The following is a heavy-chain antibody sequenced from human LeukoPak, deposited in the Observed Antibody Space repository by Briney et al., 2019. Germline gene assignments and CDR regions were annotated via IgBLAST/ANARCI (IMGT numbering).Heavy chain of an antibody. Sequence: PGGSLRLSCAASGFTFGDYAMHWVRQAPGKGLEWVSGISWNSDSIGYADSVKGRFTISRDNAKNSLYLQMNSLRAEDTALYYCAKRGGTLYSGYDWGPFDYWGQGTLVTVSS. CDR2: ISWNSDSI. CDR1: GFTFGDYA. D-gene: IGHD5-12*01. CDR3: AKRGGTLYSGYDWGPFDY. J-gene: IGHJ4*02. V-gene: IGHV3-9*01.